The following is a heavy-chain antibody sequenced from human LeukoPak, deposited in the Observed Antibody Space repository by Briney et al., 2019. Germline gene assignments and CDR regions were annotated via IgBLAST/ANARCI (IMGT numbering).Heavy chain of an antibody. D-gene: IGHD1-14*01. CDR1: GGTFSSYT. CDR3: ARATGAASSLYMDV. CDR2: IIPILGIA. Sequence: SVKVSCKASGGTFSSYTISWARQAPGQGLEWMGRIIPILGIANYAQKFQGRVTITADKSTSTAYMELSSLRSEDTAVYYCARATGAASSLYMDVWGKGTTVTVSS. J-gene: IGHJ6*03. V-gene: IGHV1-69*02.